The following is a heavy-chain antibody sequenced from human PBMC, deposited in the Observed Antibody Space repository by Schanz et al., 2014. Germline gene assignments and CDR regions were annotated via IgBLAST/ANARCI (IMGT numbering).Heavy chain of an antibody. D-gene: IGHD1-1*01. CDR1: GGSIRSGTYY. CDR2: VFPNGIT. CDR3: ARDTTWRLDL. J-gene: IGHJ2*01. Sequence: QVQLQESGPGLVKPSQTLSLTCTVSGGSIRSGTYYWSWIRQPAGKALEWVGRVFPNGITNYNPPLKTRVTKSLNTSKNQYPLSLTSLAAADTAVYYCARDTTWRLDLWGRGTLVTVSS. V-gene: IGHV4-61*02.